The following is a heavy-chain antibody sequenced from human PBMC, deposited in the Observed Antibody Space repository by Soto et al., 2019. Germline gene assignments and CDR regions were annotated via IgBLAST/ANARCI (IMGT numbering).Heavy chain of an antibody. J-gene: IGHJ4*02. Sequence: QVQLVESGGGVVQPGRSLRLSCAASGFTFSGYGMHWVRQAPGKGLEWVAVISDDGSNKYYADSVKGRFTISRDNSKNTLYLQMNSLRPEDTAVYYCAVNPFDYWGQGTLVIVSS. V-gene: IGHV3-30*03. CDR1: GFTFSGYG. CDR2: ISDDGSNK. CDR3: AVNPFDY.